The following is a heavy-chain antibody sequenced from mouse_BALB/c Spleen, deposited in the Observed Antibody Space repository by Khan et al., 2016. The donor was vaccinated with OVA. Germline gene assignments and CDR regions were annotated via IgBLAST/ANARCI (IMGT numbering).Heavy chain of an antibody. CDR1: GYSITSNYA. CDR3: ARGNYYGDTMDY. Sequence: EVQLQESGPGLVKPSQSLSLTCTVTGYSITSNYAWNWIRQFPGNKLEWMGYISYSGLTSYNPSLKSRISITRDTSKNQFSLQLNSVTTEDTATYYGARGNYYGDTMDYWGQGTSVTVSS. J-gene: IGHJ4*01. D-gene: IGHD1-1*01. CDR2: ISYSGLT. V-gene: IGHV3-2*02.